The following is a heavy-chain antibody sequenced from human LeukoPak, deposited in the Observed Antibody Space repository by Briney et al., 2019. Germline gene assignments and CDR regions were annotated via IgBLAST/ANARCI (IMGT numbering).Heavy chain of an antibody. V-gene: IGHV3-23*01. CDR2: ISGSGGST. Sequence: PGGSLRLSCAASGFTVSSNYMSRVRQAPGKGLEWVSAISGSGGSTYYADSVKGRFTISRDNSKNTLYLQMNSLRAEDTAVYYCAKLLSVAGTDYWGQGTLVTVSS. CDR1: GFTVSSNY. CDR3: AKLLSVAGTDY. D-gene: IGHD6-19*01. J-gene: IGHJ4*02.